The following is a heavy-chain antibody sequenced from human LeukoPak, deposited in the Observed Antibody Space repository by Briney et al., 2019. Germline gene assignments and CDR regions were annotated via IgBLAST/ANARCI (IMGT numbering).Heavy chain of an antibody. CDR2: ISSSSSYI. V-gene: IGHV3-21*01. J-gene: IGHJ4*02. CDR3: ARGGLEPSDY. D-gene: IGHD1-1*01. CDR1: GFSFRNYW. Sequence: GGSMRLSCAASGFSFRNYWMSWVRQAPGKGLEWVSSISSSSSYIYYADSVKGRFTISRDNAKNSLYLQMNSLRAEDTAVYYCARGGLEPSDYWGQGTLVTVSS.